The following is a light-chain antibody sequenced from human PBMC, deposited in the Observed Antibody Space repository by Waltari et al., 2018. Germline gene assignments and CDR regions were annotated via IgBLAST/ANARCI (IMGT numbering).Light chain of an antibody. CDR1: NSNIGSNY. J-gene: IGLJ2*01. Sequence: QSVLTQPPSASGTPGQGVTMSCSGRNSNIGSNYVYCYQQLPGTAPKLLIYKNDLRPSGVPDRISGSKSGTSASLAISGLRSEDEADYYCSSWDDSLSGVVLGGGTKLTVL. V-gene: IGLV1-47*01. CDR2: KND. CDR3: SSWDDSLSGVV.